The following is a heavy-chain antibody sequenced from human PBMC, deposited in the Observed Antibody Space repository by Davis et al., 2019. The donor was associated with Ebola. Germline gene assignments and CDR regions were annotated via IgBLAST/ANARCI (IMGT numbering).Heavy chain of an antibody. CDR1: GYTFTGYY. Sequence: ASVKVSCKASGYTFTGYYMHWVRQAPGQGLEWMGWINPNSGGTNYAQKFQGWVTMTRDTSTSTVYMELSSLRSEDTAVYYCARELLGYCSSTSCQTYYYGMDVWGQGTTVTVSS. J-gene: IGHJ6*02. D-gene: IGHD2-2*01. CDR3: ARELLGYCSSTSCQTYYYGMDV. V-gene: IGHV1-2*04. CDR2: INPNSGGT.